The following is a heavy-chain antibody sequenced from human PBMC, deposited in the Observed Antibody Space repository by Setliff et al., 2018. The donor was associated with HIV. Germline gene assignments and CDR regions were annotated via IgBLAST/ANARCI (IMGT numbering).Heavy chain of an antibody. V-gene: IGHV3-48*01. Sequence: GGSLRLSCAASGFIFSKNSMNWVRQAPGKGLEWISYISSSSSTLYYADSVKGRFTISRDNAKNSLYLQMNSLRAEDTAVYYCVRTYYDILTGYGGFYYMDVWGKGTTVTVSS. J-gene: IGHJ6*03. D-gene: IGHD3-9*01. CDR3: VRTYYDILTGYGGFYYMDV. CDR1: GFIFSKNS. CDR2: ISSSSSTL.